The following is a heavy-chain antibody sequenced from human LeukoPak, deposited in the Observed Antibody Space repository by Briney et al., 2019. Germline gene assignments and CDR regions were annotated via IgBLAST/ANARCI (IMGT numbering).Heavy chain of an antibody. CDR3: AREDYYDSSDMDV. J-gene: IGHJ6*03. D-gene: IGHD3-22*01. Sequence: PSETLSLTCAVYGGSFSGYYWSWIRQPPGKGLEWIGEINHSGSTNYNPSLKSRVTISVDTSKNQFSLKLSSVTAADTAVYYCAREDYYDSSDMDVWGKGTTVTVSS. CDR1: GGSFSGYY. CDR2: INHSGST. V-gene: IGHV4-34*01.